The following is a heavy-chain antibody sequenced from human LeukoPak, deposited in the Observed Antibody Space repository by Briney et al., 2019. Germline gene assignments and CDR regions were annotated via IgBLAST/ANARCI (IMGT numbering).Heavy chain of an antibody. CDR1: GFTFSDAW. CDR3: TTRGGSFSIFDY. D-gene: IGHD1-26*01. V-gene: IGHV3-15*01. Sequence: GGSLRLSCAASGFTFSDAWMSWVRQAPGKGLEWVGRIKSKTDGGTTDYAAPVKGRFTISRDDSKNTLYLQMNSLKTEDTAVYYCTTRGGSFSIFDYWGQGTLVTVSS. J-gene: IGHJ4*02. CDR2: IKSKTDGGTT.